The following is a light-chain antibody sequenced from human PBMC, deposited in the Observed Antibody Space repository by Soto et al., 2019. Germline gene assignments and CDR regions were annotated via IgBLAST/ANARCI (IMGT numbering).Light chain of an antibody. J-gene: IGLJ1*01. Sequence: QSVLTQPRSVSGSPGQSVTISCTGTNSDLGNHNYVSWYQQHPGKATKLMIYDVTRRPSGVPDRFSGSQSGSTASLTISGLQAEDEGDYYCCSYGDTSTSYVFATGTKVTVL. CDR2: DVT. V-gene: IGLV2-11*01. CDR1: NSDLGNHNY. CDR3: CSYGDTSTSYV.